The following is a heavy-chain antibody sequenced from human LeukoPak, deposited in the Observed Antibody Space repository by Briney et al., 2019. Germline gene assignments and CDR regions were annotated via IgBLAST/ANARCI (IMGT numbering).Heavy chain of an antibody. J-gene: IGHJ4*02. CDR1: GFTFSSYS. CDR3: ARDSNVAGAKGAG. CDR2: ISSSSSYI. Sequence: GGSLRLSCAASGFTFSSYSMNWVRQAPGKGLEWVSSISSSSSYIYYAGSVKGRFTISRDNAKNSLYLQMNSLRAEDTAVYYCARDSNVAGAKGAGWGQGTLVTVSS. D-gene: IGHD1-26*01. V-gene: IGHV3-21*01.